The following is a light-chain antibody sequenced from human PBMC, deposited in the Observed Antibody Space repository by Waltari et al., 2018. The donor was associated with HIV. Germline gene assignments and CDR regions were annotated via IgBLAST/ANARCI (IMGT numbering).Light chain of an antibody. J-gene: IGLJ2*01. CDR3: SSYSSSITLYVV. V-gene: IGLV2-14*01. CDR2: GVS. Sequence: QSALTQPASVSGSPGQSITISCTGTSSDVGGYNYVSWYQHHPGKAPKLMISGVSNRPSGVANRCAGSKSGNTASLTISGLQAEDEADYYCSSYSSSITLYVVFGGGTKLTVL. CDR1: SSDVGGYNY.